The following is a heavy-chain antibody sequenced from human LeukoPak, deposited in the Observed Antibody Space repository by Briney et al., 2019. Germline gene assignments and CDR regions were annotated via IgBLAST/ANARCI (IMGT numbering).Heavy chain of an antibody. CDR3: SRDSLSSCGGDCYSGLDV. CDR1: GFTFSNYW. V-gene: IGHV3-74*01. J-gene: IGHJ6*02. D-gene: IGHD2-21*02. Sequence: GGSLRLSCAASGFTFSNYWMHWVSHAPGEALMWVSRIKSDGSSTTYADSVKGRFTISRDNAKNTLYLQMNSLRAEDTAVYYCSRDSLSSCGGDCYSGLDVWGQGTTVTVSS. CDR2: IKSDGSST.